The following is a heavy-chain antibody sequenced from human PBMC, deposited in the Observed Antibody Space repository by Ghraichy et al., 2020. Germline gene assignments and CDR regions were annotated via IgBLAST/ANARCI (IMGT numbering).Heavy chain of an antibody. CDR3: ARAVTASSSWYGIDY. V-gene: IGHV4-34*01. CDR1: GGSFSGYY. Sequence: SETLSLTCAVYGGSFSGYYWSWIRQPPGKGLEWIGEINHSGSTNYNPSLKSRLTISVDTSKNQFSLKLSSVTAADTAVYYCARAVTASSSWYGIDYWGQGTLVTVSS. CDR2: INHSGST. J-gene: IGHJ4*02. D-gene: IGHD6-13*01.